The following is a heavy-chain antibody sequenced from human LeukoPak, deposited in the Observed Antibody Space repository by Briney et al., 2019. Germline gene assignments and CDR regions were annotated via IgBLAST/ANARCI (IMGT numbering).Heavy chain of an antibody. CDR1: GFSFSSYC. CDR3: AKDMGGGYSYGPTPYFDY. CDR2: ISSSSTTI. J-gene: IGHJ4*02. D-gene: IGHD5-18*01. V-gene: IGHV3-48*01. Sequence: GGSLRLSCEGSGFSFSSYCMNWVRQAPGKGPEWVSYISSSSTTIYYADSVKGRFTISRDNAKNSLYLQMNSLRAEDTALYYCAKDMGGGYSYGPTPYFDYWGQGTLVTVSS.